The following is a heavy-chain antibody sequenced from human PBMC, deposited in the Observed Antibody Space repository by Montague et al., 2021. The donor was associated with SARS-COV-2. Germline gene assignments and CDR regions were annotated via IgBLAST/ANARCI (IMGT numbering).Heavy chain of an antibody. Sequence: SETLSLTCTVSAGSISTNSYYWAWIRRPPGKGLEWIGSISYSGSTYFNPSLESRLTMSVDTSKNHFSLKLSSVTAADTAVYYCARLWDFYGSGSYKNSWFDPWGQGTRVTVSS. V-gene: IGHV4-39*02. CDR2: ISYSGST. CDR1: AGSISTNSYY. CDR3: ARLWDFYGSGSYKNSWFDP. J-gene: IGHJ5*02. D-gene: IGHD3-10*01.